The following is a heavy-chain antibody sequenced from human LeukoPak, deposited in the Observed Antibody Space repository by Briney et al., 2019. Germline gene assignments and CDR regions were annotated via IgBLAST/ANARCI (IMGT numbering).Heavy chain of an antibody. Sequence: PGGSLRLSCAASGFIFSNYGMNWVRQAPGKGLEWVSYISTSSTTIYYADSVRGRFTISRDNAKHPLYLQMNSLRAEDTAVYYCARDRSVATPFDYWGQGTLVTVSS. V-gene: IGHV3-48*01. J-gene: IGHJ4*02. D-gene: IGHD5-12*01. CDR2: ISTSSTTI. CDR1: GFIFSNYG. CDR3: ARDRSVATPFDY.